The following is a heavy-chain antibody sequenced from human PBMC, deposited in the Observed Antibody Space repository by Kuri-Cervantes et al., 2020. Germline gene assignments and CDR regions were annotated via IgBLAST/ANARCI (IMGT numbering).Heavy chain of an antibody. Sequence: ESLKISCAVYGGSFSGYYWSWIRQPPGKGREWIGEINHSGSTNYNPSLKSRVTISVDTSKNQFSLKLSSVTAADTAVYYCASVFGESHFDYWGQGTLVTVSS. J-gene: IGHJ4*02. CDR2: INHSGST. D-gene: IGHD3-10*02. CDR3: ASVFGESHFDY. V-gene: IGHV4-34*01. CDR1: GGSFSGYY.